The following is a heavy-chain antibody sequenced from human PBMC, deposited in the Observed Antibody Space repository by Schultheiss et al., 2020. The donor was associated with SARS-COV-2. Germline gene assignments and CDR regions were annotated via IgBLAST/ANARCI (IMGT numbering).Heavy chain of an antibody. J-gene: IGHJ4*02. Sequence: SETLSLTCAVSGGSISSSNWWSWVRQPPGKGLEWIGYIYYSGSTYYNPSLKSRVTISVDTSKNQFSLKLSSVTAADTAVYYCARGSRVWYYDSSGYYTFDYWGQGTLVTVSS. CDR3: ARGSRVWYYDSSGYYTFDY. CDR1: GGSISSSNW. CDR2: IYYSGST. D-gene: IGHD3-22*01. V-gene: IGHV4-4*02.